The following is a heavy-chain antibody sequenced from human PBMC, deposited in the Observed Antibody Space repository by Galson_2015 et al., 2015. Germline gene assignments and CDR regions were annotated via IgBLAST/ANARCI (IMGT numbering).Heavy chain of an antibody. CDR3: ARVVHFYSRIYYYYYMDV. J-gene: IGHJ6*03. V-gene: IGHV4-4*02. CDR2: IYHSGST. CDR1: GGSISSSNW. Sequence: ETLSLTCAVSGGSISSSNWWSWVRQPPGKGLEWIGEIYHSGSTNYNPSLKSRVTISVDKSKNQFSLKLSSVTAADTAVYYCARVVHFYSRIYYYYYMDVWGKGTTVTVSS. D-gene: IGHD4-11*01.